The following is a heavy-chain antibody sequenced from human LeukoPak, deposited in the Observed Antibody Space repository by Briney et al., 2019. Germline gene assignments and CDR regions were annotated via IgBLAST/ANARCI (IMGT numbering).Heavy chain of an antibody. V-gene: IGHV1-2*02. CDR3: ATVNGRDGYNYGGTYYMDV. CDR2: INPNSGGT. D-gene: IGHD5-24*01. CDR1: GYTFTGYY. Sequence: ASVNVSCKASGYTFTGYYMHWVRQAPGQGLEWMGWINPNSGGTNYAQKFQGRVTMTRDTSISTAYMELRRLRSDATAVYYCATVNGRDGYNYGGTYYMDVWGKGTTVTVSS. J-gene: IGHJ6*03.